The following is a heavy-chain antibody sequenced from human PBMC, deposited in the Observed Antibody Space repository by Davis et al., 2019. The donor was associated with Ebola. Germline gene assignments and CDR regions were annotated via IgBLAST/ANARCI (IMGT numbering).Heavy chain of an antibody. D-gene: IGHD1-26*01. J-gene: IGHJ5*02. V-gene: IGHV4-59*08. CDR2: IYYSGST. Sequence: PSETLSLTCAVYGGSFSGYYWSWIRQPPGKGLEWIGYIYYSGSTNYNPSLKSRVTISVDTSKNQFSLKLSSVTAADTAVYYCARARVGLPDPWDQGTLVTVSS. CDR3: ARARVGLPDP. CDR1: GGSFSGYY.